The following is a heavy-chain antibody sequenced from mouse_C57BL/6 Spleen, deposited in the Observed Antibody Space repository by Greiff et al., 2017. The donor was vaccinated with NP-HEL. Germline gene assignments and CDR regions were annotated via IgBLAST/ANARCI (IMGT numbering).Heavy chain of an antibody. D-gene: IGHD2-5*01. CDR3: ARWGLSLIVTTVDYYAMDY. CDR2: INPSNGGT. CDR1: GYTFTSYW. V-gene: IGHV1-53*01. Sequence: QVQLQQPGTELVKPGASVKLSCKASGYTFTSYWLHWVKPRPGQGLEWIGNINPSNGGTTYNEKFKSKATLTVDKSSSTAYMQLSSLTAEDSAVYYCARWGLSLIVTTVDYYAMDYWGQGTSVTVSS. J-gene: IGHJ4*01.